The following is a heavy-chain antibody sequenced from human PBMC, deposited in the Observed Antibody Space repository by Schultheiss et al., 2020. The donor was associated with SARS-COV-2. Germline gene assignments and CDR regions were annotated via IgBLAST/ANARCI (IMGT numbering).Heavy chain of an antibody. CDR2: IYSSGST. CDR3: ARQAQTYCSDDGCGGGYFDS. J-gene: IGHJ4*02. V-gene: IGHV4-59*10. Sequence: SETLSLTCAVYGGSFSGYYWSWIRQPPGKGLEWIGRIYSSGSTNYNPSLKSRVTISVDTSKNQFSLKLSSVTAADTAVYYCARQAQTYCSDDGCGGGYFDSWGQGALVTVSS. D-gene: IGHD2-15*01. CDR1: GGSFSGYY.